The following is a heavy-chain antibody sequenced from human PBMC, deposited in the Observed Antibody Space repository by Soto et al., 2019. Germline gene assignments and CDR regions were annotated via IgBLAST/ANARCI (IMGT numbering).Heavy chain of an antibody. Sequence: PGGSLRLSCAASGFTFSSYAMHWVRQAPGKGLEWVAVISYDGSNKYYADSVKGRFTISRDNAKSSLYLQMNSLRAEDTAVYYCARYCSGGTCYDGNMDVWGQGTTVTVSS. CDR2: ISYDGSNK. D-gene: IGHD2-15*01. V-gene: IGHV3-30-3*01. CDR3: ARYCSGGTCYDGNMDV. CDR1: GFTFSSYA. J-gene: IGHJ6*02.